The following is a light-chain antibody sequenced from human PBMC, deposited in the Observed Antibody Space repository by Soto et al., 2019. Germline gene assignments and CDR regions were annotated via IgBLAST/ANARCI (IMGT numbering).Light chain of an antibody. Sequence: DIQMTQSPSTLSASVGDRVTITCRASQSISSWLAWYQQKPGKAPTLLIYAASSLQSGVPSRFSGSGSGTDFTLTISSLQPEDFATYYCQQSYSTPLTFGGGTKVDIK. CDR1: QSISSW. CDR3: QQSYSTPLT. CDR2: AAS. J-gene: IGKJ4*01. V-gene: IGKV1-39*01.